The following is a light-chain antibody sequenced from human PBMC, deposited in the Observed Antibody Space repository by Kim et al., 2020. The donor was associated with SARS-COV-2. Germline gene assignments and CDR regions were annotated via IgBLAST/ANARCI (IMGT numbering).Light chain of an antibody. J-gene: IGKJ4*01. CDR2: DAS. CDR1: HIVANH. V-gene: IGKV3-11*01. Sequence: PGDRATLSCRASHIVANHVAWYQQKPGQAPRLLIYDASNRATGIPARISGSVSGTDFTLTISSLEPEDFAVYYCQQRSMSPQTFGGGTKVDIK. CDR3: QQRSMSPQT.